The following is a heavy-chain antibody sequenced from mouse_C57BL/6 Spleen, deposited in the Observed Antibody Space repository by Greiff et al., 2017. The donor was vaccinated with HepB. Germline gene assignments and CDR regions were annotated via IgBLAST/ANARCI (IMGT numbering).Heavy chain of an antibody. CDR2: INPNNGGT. CDR1: GYTFTDYN. J-gene: IGHJ1*03. V-gene: IGHV1-18*01. Sequence: VQLQQSGPELVKPGASVKIPCKASGYTFTDYNMDWVKQSHGKSLEWIGDINPNNGGTIYNQKFKGKATLTVDKSSSTAYMELRSLTSEDTAVYYCARPYYDYAPRWYFDVWGTGTTVTVSS. D-gene: IGHD2-4*01. CDR3: ARPYYDYAPRWYFDV.